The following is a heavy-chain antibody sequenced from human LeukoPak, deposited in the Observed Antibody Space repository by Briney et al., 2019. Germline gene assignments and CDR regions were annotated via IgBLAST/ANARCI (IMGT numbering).Heavy chain of an antibody. V-gene: IGHV3-7*04. CDR1: GFTFSNFW. CDR3: ARGDDFSGDH. D-gene: IGHD1-1*01. CDR2: IHPEGNEQ. Sequence: GGSLRLSCAVSGFTFSNFWMSWVRQAPGRGLEWVANIHPEGNEQYHVESVTGRFTISRDNTKNLLFLQMNGLRVEDTAVYYCARGDDFSGDHWGQGTLVTVSS. J-gene: IGHJ4*02.